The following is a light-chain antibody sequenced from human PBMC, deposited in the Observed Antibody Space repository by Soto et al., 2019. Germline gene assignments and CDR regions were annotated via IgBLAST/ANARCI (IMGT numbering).Light chain of an antibody. V-gene: IGLV4-60*02. CDR2: LEDSGSY. CDR1: SGHSSYI. CDR3: ETWDSNIWV. J-gene: IGLJ3*02. Sequence: QPVLTQSSSASASLGSSVKLTCTLSSGHSSYIIAWHQQQPGKAPRYLLKLEDSGSYNKGSGVPDRFSGSSSGADRYLTISSLRIGDEVADYCETWDSNIWVFGGGTKLTVL.